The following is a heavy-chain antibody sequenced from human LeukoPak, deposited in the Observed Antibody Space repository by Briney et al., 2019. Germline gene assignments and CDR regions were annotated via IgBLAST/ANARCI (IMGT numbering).Heavy chain of an antibody. Sequence: SETLSLTCTVSDGSISSYYWSWIRQPPGKGLEWIGYIYHSGSTNYNPSLKSRVTISVDTSKNQFSLKLSSVTAADTAAYYCARHGYSYGIDYWGQGTLVTVSS. J-gene: IGHJ4*02. V-gene: IGHV4-59*08. CDR1: DGSISSYY. CDR2: IYHSGST. CDR3: ARHGYSYGIDY. D-gene: IGHD5-18*01.